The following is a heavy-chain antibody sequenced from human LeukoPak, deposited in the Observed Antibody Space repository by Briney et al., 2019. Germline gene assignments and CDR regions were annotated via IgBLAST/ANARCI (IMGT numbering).Heavy chain of an antibody. V-gene: IGHV3-30*18. Sequence: GGSLRLSCAASGFTFSTYGMHWVRQAPGKGLEWVTIISYDGNDKDYADSVRGRFTISRDNSKNTLYLQMNSLRGEDTAVYYCAKSTAPAGYYLDYWGQGILVTVSS. CDR1: GFTFSTYG. CDR2: ISYDGNDK. CDR3: AKSTAPAGYYLDY. D-gene: IGHD2-2*01. J-gene: IGHJ4*02.